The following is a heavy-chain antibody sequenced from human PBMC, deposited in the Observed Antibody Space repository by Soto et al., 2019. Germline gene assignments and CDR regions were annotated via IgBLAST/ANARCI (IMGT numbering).Heavy chain of an antibody. J-gene: IGHJ4*02. Sequence: QVQLVQSGAEEKKPGASVKVSCKASGYTFTVYAMHWVRQAPGQRLEWMGWINAGNGNTKYSQKFQGRVTITRDTSASTASMELSILRSEDTAVYYCARAVAVPADFDYWGQGTLVTVSS. V-gene: IGHV1-3*05. CDR3: ARAVAVPADFDY. CDR1: GYTFTVYA. D-gene: IGHD6-19*01. CDR2: INAGNGNT.